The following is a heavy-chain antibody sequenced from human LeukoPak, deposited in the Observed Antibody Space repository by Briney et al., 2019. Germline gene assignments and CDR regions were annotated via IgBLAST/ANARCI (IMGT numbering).Heavy chain of an antibody. D-gene: IGHD3-22*01. CDR1: GGSISSYY. CDR2: IYYSGST. V-gene: IGHV4-59*01. CDR3: ARDHYYDSSGYSYYYYYMDA. J-gene: IGHJ6*03. Sequence: SETLSLTCTVSGGSISSYYWSWIRQPPGKGLEWIGYIYYSGSTNYNPSLKSRVTISVDTSKNQFSLKLSSVTAADTAVYYCARDHYYDSSGYSYYYYYMDAWGKGTTVTVSS.